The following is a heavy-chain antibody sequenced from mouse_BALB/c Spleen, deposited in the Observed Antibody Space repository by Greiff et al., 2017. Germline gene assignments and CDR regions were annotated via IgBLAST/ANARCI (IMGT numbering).Heavy chain of an antibody. CDR2: ISYSGST. CDR1: GYSITSDYA. D-gene: IGHD2-4*01. CDR3: ARERNSTMITTGAMDY. J-gene: IGHJ4*01. V-gene: IGHV3-2*02. Sequence: EVQRVESGPGLVKPSQSLSLTCTVTGYSITSDYAWNWIRQFPGNKLEWMGYISYSGSTSYNPSLKSRISITRDTSKNQFFLQLNSVTTEDTATYYCARERNSTMITTGAMDYWGQGTSVTVSS.